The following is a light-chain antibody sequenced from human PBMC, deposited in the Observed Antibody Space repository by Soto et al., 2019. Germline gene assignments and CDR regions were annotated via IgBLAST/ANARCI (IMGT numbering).Light chain of an antibody. CDR1: TGAVTSGHY. CDR2: DTS. CDR3: LLSYSGARPVV. V-gene: IGLV7-46*01. Sequence: QSVVTQEPSLTVSPGGTVTLTCGSSTGAVTSGHYPYWFQQKPGQAPRTLIYDTSNKHSWTPARFSGSLLGGKAALPLSGAQPEDEAEYYCLLSYSGARPVVFGGGTQLTVL. J-gene: IGLJ2*01.